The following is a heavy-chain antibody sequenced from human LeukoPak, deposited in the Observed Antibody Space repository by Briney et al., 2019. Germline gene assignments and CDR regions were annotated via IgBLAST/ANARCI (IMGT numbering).Heavy chain of an antibody. CDR1: GGTFSSYA. V-gene: IGHV1-69*05. CDR2: IIPIFGTA. CDR3: ARVLYYYDSSGYLLDY. Sequence: SVKVSCKASGGTFSSYAISWVRQAPGQGLEWMGGIIPIFGTANYAQKFQGRVTITTDESTSTAYMELSSLRSEDTAVYYCARVLYYYDSSGYLLDYWGQGTLVSVSS. D-gene: IGHD3-22*01. J-gene: IGHJ4*02.